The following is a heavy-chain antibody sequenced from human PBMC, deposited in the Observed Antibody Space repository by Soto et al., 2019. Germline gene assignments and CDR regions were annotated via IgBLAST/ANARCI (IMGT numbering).Heavy chain of an antibody. J-gene: IGHJ6*02. CDR3: ARYLVVPAASSYGLDV. Sequence: QRLEWMGWINAGNGNTKYSQKFQGRVTITRDTSASTAYMELSSLRSEDTAVYYCARYLVVPAASSYGLDVWGQGTTVTVSS. CDR2: INAGNGNT. D-gene: IGHD2-2*01. V-gene: IGHV1-3*01.